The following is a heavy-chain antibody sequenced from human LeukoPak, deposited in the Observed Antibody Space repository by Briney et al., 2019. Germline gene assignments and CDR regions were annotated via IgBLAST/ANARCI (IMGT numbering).Heavy chain of an antibody. CDR3: ARATIFGVVGYYYYMDV. V-gene: IGHV3-20*04. Sequence: GGSLRLSCAASGFTFDDYGMSWVRQAPGKGLEWVSGINWNGGSTGYADSVRGRFTISRDNAKNSLYLQMNSLRAEDTALYYCARATIFGVVGYYYYMDVWGKGTTVTVSS. D-gene: IGHD3-3*01. J-gene: IGHJ6*03. CDR1: GFTFDDYG. CDR2: INWNGGST.